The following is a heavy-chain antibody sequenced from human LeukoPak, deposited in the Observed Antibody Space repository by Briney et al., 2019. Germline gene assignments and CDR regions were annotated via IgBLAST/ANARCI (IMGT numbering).Heavy chain of an antibody. CDR3: ARSLRYFDWLHTSYYFDC. J-gene: IGHJ4*02. CDR2: IKQDGSEN. Sequence: GGSLRLSCAASGFTFSSYWMSWVRQAPGKGLEWVANIKQDGSENYYVDSVKGRFTISRDNAKNSLYLQMNSLRAEDTAVYYCARSLRYFDWLHTSYYFDCWGQGTLVTVSS. D-gene: IGHD3-9*01. CDR1: GFTFSSYW. V-gene: IGHV3-7*01.